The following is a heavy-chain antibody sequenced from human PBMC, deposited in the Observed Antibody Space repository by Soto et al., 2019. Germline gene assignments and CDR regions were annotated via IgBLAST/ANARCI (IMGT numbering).Heavy chain of an antibody. Sequence: SETLSVTSTVSVGAISSCGYYWIFIRQHPGKGLEWIGYIYYSGSTYYNPSLKSRVTISVDTSKNQFSLKLSSVAAADTAVYYCARVRGGGPFDDWGQGTLVTVSS. D-gene: IGHD1-26*01. V-gene: IGHV4-31*03. CDR1: VGAISSCGYY. CDR3: ARVRGGGPFDD. J-gene: IGHJ4*02. CDR2: IYYSGST.